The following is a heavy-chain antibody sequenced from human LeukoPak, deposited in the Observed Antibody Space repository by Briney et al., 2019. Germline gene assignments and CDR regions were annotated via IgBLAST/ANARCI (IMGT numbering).Heavy chain of an antibody. J-gene: IGHJ6*03. D-gene: IGHD5-12*01. CDR1: GGSISSSNW. Sequence: SETLSLTCAVSGGSISSSNWWSWVRQPPGKGLEWIGEIDHSGSTNYNPSLKSRVTISVDTSKNQFSLKLSSVTAADTAVYYCARVATIAYYYYYMDVWGKGTTVTVSS. CDR2: IDHSGST. CDR3: ARVATIAYYYYYMDV. V-gene: IGHV4-4*02.